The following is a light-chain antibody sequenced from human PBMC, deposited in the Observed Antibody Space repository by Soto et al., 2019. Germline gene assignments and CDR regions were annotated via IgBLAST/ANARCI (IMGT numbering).Light chain of an antibody. V-gene: IGLV2-14*01. CDR3: TSYTGSSTWV. CDR2: AVS. CDR1: SSDVGSYNY. J-gene: IGLJ2*01. Sequence: QSALTQPASVSGSPGQSITISCTGTSSDVGSYNYVSWYQHHPGKVPKLMIFAVSDRPSGVSSRFSGSKSGNTASLTISGLQAEDEADYHCTSYTGSSTWVFGGGTKLTVL.